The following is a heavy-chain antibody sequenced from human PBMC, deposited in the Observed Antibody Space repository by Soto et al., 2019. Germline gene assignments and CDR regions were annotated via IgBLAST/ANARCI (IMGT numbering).Heavy chain of an antibody. CDR2: ISSSSSTI. Sequence: GGSLRLSCAASGFIFSSYSMNWVRQAPGKGLEWVSYISSSSSTIYYADSVKGRFTISRDNAKNSLYLQMNSLRAEDTAVYYFARAPTPGIAAAGTSPVSDWGQGTLVTVSS. J-gene: IGHJ4*02. D-gene: IGHD6-13*01. CDR3: ARAPTPGIAAAGTSPVSD. V-gene: IGHV3-48*01. CDR1: GFIFSSYS.